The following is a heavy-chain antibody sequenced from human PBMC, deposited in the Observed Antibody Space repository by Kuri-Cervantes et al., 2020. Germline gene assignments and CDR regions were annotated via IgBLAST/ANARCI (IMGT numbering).Heavy chain of an antibody. CDR3: ARQTDGSGWLHYFDY. J-gene: IGHJ4*02. Sequence: GSLRLSCVVYGGSFGNNYWRIRQPPEEGLGWIGQMNHSGLTIYNPSLKSRLTISEDTSKNQFSLNLSSVTAADTAVYYCARQTDGSGWLHYFDYWGQGTLVTVSS. CDR2: MNHSGLT. V-gene: IGHV4-34*01. CDR1: GGSFGNNY. D-gene: IGHD6-19*01.